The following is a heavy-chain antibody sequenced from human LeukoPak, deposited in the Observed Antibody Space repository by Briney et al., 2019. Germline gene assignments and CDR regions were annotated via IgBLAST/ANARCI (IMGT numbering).Heavy chain of an antibody. V-gene: IGHV4-59*01. CDR3: ARRVVVVTANDKSDAFDV. CDR2: IYYSGST. D-gene: IGHD2-15*01. J-gene: IGHJ3*01. Sequence: SETLSLTCSVSGGSIRSYYWNWIRQPPGEGLEWIGYIYYSGSTNYNPSLKSRVTISLDTSKNQFSLKLTSVTAADTAVYYCARRVVVVTANDKSDAFDVWGQGTVVTVSS. CDR1: GGSIRSYY.